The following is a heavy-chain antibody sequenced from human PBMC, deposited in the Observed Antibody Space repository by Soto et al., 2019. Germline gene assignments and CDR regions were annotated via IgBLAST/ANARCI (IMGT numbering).Heavy chain of an antibody. CDR1: GFMFSSYA. J-gene: IGHJ3*01. Sequence: VSLRLSCVGSGFMFSSYAMSWVRLAPGKGPEWVSGISGSAKKISYTDSVKGRFSISRENSKSTLFLQMDSLRAEDTAMYFCAKERTSYPGALDDAFDVWGPGTVVTVSS. CDR2: ISGSAKKI. D-gene: IGHD1-26*01. V-gene: IGHV3-23*01. CDR3: AKERTSYPGALDDAFDV.